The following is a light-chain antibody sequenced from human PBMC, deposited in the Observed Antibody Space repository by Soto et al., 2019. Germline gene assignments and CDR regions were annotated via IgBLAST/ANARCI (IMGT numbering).Light chain of an antibody. CDR1: QSISSW. Sequence: DIQMTQSPSTLSASVGDRVTITCRASQSISSWLAWYQQKPGKAPNLLIYKASTLESGVPSRFTGSGSGTEFTLTISSLQSDDFATYYCQQYNSYAKTFGQGTKVDIK. J-gene: IGKJ1*01. CDR3: QQYNSYAKT. V-gene: IGKV1-5*03. CDR2: KAS.